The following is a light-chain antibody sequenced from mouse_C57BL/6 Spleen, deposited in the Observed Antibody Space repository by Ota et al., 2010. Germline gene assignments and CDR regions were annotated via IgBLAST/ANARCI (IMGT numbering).Light chain of an antibody. CDR1: QSVDYDGDSY. CDR2: CI. V-gene: IGKV3-4*01. CDR3: QQSMRIRRT. J-gene: IGKJ1*01. Sequence: DIVLTQSPASLAVSLGQRATISCKASQSVDYDGDSYMNWYQQKPGQPPKLLNPNACIQSRIWDPSQVMAVGLGQTSPXHPIPVEGGDAATYYCQQSMRIRRTFGGG.